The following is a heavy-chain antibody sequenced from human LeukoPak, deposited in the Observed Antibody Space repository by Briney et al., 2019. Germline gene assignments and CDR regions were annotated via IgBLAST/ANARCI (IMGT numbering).Heavy chain of an antibody. D-gene: IGHD4-23*01. CDR2: ISSSSSYI. CDR3: ARDYTVAGLTYDY. J-gene: IGHJ4*02. Sequence: PGGSLRLSCAASGFTFSSYAMSWVRQAPGKGLEWVSSISSSSSYIYYADSVKGRFAISRDNAKNSLYLQMNSLRAEDTAVYYCARDYTVAGLTYDYWGQGTLVTVSS. V-gene: IGHV3-21*01. CDR1: GFTFSSYA.